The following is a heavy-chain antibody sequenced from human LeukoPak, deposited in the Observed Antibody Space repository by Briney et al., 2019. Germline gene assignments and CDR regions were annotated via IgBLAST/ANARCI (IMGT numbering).Heavy chain of an antibody. CDR1: GFTFSSYA. Sequence: GGSLRLSCAASGFTFSSYAMHWVRQAPGKGLEWVAVISYDGSNKYYADSVKGRFTISRDNSKNTLYLQMNSLRAEDTAVYYCARDNPPLYYYDSSADSWFDPWGQGTLVTVSP. V-gene: IGHV3-30-3*01. J-gene: IGHJ5*02. D-gene: IGHD3-22*01. CDR3: ARDNPPLYYYDSSADSWFDP. CDR2: ISYDGSNK.